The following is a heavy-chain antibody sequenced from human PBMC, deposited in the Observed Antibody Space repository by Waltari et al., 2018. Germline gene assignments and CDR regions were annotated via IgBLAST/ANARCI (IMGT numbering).Heavy chain of an antibody. CDR3: AKDWRGRPAALIN. J-gene: IGHJ1*01. Sequence: QVQLVQSGAEVKKPGSSVKVSCKASGGTFSSYAISWVRQAPGQGLEWMGGIIPIFGTANYAQKFQGRVTITADESTSTAYMELNSLRAEDTAVYYCAKDWRGRPAALINWGQGTLVTVSS. V-gene: IGHV1-69*01. CDR2: IIPIFGTA. D-gene: IGHD2-2*01. CDR1: GGTFSSYA.